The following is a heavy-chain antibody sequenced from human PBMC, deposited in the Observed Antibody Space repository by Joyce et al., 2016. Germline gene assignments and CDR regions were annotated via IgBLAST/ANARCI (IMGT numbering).Heavy chain of an antibody. D-gene: IGHD1-1*01. CDR1: GFRFSDFW. CDR3: SRGGLEPTDY. CDR2: IKPTGDTT. V-gene: IGHV3-74*01. Sequence: EGQLVESGGGLVQPGGSLTLSCAASGFRFSDFWMHWVRQAPGKGRVWISRIKPTGDTTNYAESVRGRFTVARDNAKSTLYLQMDSLTVEDTAVYFCSRGGLEPTDYWGQGTLVTVS. J-gene: IGHJ4*02.